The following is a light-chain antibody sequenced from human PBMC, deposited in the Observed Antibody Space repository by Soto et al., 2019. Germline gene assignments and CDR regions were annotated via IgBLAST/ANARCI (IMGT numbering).Light chain of an antibody. CDR3: SSYTSSSTLVV. CDR1: NSDVGGYNY. CDR2: EVS. J-gene: IGLJ2*01. Sequence: QSALTQPASVSGSPGQSITISCTGTNSDVGGYNYVSWYQQHPGKAPKLMIFEVSNRPSGISVRFSGSRSGNTASLTISGLQAEDEADYYCSSYTSSSTLVVFGGGTQLTVL. V-gene: IGLV2-14*01.